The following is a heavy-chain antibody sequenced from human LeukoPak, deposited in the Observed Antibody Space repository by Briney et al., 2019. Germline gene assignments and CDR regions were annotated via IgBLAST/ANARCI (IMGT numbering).Heavy chain of an antibody. CDR1: GVSVSSATYH. D-gene: IGHD7-27*01. V-gene: IGHV4-61*01. CDR2: IYYSGST. J-gene: IGHJ2*01. CDR3: ARLNWAYWYFDL. Sequence: SETLSLTRTVSGVSVSSATYHWSWIRQPPGKGLEWINYIYYSGSTDYNPSLKSRVTISVDTSKNQFSLKLSSVTAADTALYYCARLNWAYWYFDLWGRGTLVTVSS.